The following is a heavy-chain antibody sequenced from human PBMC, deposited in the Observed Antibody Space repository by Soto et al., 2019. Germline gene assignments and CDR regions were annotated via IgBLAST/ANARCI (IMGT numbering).Heavy chain of an antibody. CDR1: GGSISSGAYY. D-gene: IGHD5-12*01. Sequence: SETLSLTCSVSGGSISSGAYYWTWIRQRPGRGLEWIEYIYYSGNTYSSPSLKSRLSISLDTSKNQFSLRLSSVTAADTAMYYCARARLRAVYAFDIWGQGTMVTVSS. V-gene: IGHV4-31*03. CDR2: IYYSGNT. J-gene: IGHJ3*02. CDR3: ARARLRAVYAFDI.